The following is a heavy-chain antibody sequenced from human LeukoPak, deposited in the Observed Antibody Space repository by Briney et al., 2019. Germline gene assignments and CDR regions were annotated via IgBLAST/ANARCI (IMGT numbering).Heavy chain of an antibody. CDR1: GITLSNYG. CDR2: ISDSGGSR. D-gene: IGHD3-22*01. V-gene: IGHV3-23*01. CDR3: AKRGVVIRVILVGFHKEAYYFDS. Sequence: GGSLRLSCAVSGITLSNYGMSWVRQAPGKGLEWVAGISDSGGSRNYADSVKGRFTISRGNPKNTLYLQMNRLRAEDTAVYFCAKRGVVIRVILVGFHKEAYYFDSWGQGALVTVSS. J-gene: IGHJ4*02.